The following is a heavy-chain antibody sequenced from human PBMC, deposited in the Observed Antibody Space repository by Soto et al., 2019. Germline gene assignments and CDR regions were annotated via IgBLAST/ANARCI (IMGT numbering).Heavy chain of an antibody. V-gene: IGHV1-18*01. J-gene: IGHJ5*02. CDR1: GYTFTSYG. CDR3: ARGENWFDP. Sequence: QVQLVQSGAEVKKPGASVKVSCKASGYTFTSYGINWVRQAPGQGLEWMGWISAYNANTHYAQKLQGRVTMTTDTLTSTAYMEPRSLRSDDTAVYYGARGENWFDPWGQGTLVTVSS. CDR2: ISAYNANT.